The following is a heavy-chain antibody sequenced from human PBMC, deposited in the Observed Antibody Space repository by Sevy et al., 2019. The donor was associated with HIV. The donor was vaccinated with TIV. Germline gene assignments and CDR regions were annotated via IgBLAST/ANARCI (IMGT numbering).Heavy chain of an antibody. V-gene: IGHV4-31*03. J-gene: IGHJ6*02. CDR3: ARDRHRAGYYGMDV. CDR2: IYYSGST. D-gene: IGHD3-10*01. Sequence: SETLSLTCTVSGGSISSGGYYWSWIRQHPGKGLEWIGYIYYSGSTYYNPSLKSRVTISVDTSKNQFSLKLSSVTAADTAVYYYARDRHRAGYYGMDVWGRGTTVTVSS. CDR1: GGSISSGGYY.